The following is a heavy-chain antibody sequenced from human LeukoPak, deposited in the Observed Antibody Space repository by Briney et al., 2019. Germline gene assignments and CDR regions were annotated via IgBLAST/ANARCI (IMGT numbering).Heavy chain of an antibody. J-gene: IGHJ4*02. CDR3: ARDRARYCSGGSCHISDY. CDR1: GFTFSSYA. Sequence: PGGSLRLSCAASGFTFSSYAMHWVRQAPGKGLEWVAVISYDGSNKYYADSVKGRFTISRDNSKNTLYLQMNSLRAEDTAVYYCARDRARYCSGGSCHISDYWGQGTLVTVSS. D-gene: IGHD2-15*01. CDR2: ISYDGSNK. V-gene: IGHV3-30-3*01.